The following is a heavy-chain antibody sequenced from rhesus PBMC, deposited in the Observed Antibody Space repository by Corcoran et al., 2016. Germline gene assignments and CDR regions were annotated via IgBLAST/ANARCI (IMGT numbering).Heavy chain of an antibody. V-gene: IGHV4-165*01. D-gene: IGHD3-9*01. J-gene: IGHJ4*01. CDR2: IGGSSGST. CDR1: GGAISGYY. CDR3: ARDSYYEDDYGYYFGNYFDY. Sequence: QVQLQESGPGVVKPSETLSLTCAVSGGAISGYYPGGWSRQPPGGGREGGGCIGGSSGSTNYNPSLRNRVTILKDTSKNQFSLKLSSVTAADTAVYYCARDSYYEDDYGYYFGNYFDYWGQGVLVTVSS.